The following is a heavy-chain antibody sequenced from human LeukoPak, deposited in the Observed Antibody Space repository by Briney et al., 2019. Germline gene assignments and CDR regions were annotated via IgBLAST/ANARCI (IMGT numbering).Heavy chain of an antibody. Sequence: GGSLRLSCAASGFTFSSYAMSWVRQAPGKGLEWVSSISTGGESTYYVESVKGRFTISRDSSKNTLFLHMNTLRAEDTAIYYCAKDRTVGASYWYFDLWGRGTLVTVSS. CDR1: GFTFSSYA. D-gene: IGHD1-26*01. CDR3: AKDRTVGASYWYFDL. J-gene: IGHJ2*01. V-gene: IGHV3-23*01. CDR2: ISTGGEST.